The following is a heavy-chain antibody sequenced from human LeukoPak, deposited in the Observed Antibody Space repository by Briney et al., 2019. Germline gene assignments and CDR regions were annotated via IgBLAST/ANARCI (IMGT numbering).Heavy chain of an antibody. D-gene: IGHD3-16*02. CDR3: ARVVMITFGGVIAINFDY. CDR1: GYTFTSYG. V-gene: IGHV1-18*01. J-gene: IGHJ4*02. CDR2: ISAYNGNT. Sequence: ASVKVSCKASGYTFTSYGISWVRQAPGQGLEWMGWISAYNGNTNYAQKLQGRVTMTTDTSTSTAYMELRSLRSDDTAVYYCARVVMITFGGVIAINFDYWGQGTLVTVSS.